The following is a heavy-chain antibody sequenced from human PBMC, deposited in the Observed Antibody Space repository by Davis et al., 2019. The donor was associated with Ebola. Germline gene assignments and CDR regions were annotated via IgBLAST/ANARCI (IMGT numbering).Heavy chain of an antibody. V-gene: IGHV1-69*04. CDR1: GGTSSSYA. J-gene: IGHJ5*02. CDR3: ARVDMARKDFLWSDP. Sequence: SVKVSCKASGGTSSSYAINWVRQAPRQGLEWMGRIIPILGVTNYAQRFQGRVTITADKSTRTAYMELSSLTSEDTAVYYCARVDMARKDFLWSDPWGPGTLVTVSS. CDR2: IIPILGVT. D-gene: IGHD5-24*01.